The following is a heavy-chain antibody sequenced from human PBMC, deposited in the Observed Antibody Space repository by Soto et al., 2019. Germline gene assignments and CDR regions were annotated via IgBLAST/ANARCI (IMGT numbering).Heavy chain of an antibody. J-gene: IGHJ6*02. D-gene: IGHD5-12*01. CDR3: ARTRHLWWLQSAPLDGMDV. CDR2: IYSGGST. V-gene: IGHV3-53*04. Sequence: GGSLRLSCAASGFTVSSNYMSWVRQAPGKGLEWVSVIYSGGSTYYADSVKGRFTISRHNSKNTLYLQMNSLRAEDTAVYYCARTRHLWWLQSAPLDGMDVWGQGTTVTVSS. CDR1: GFTVSSNY.